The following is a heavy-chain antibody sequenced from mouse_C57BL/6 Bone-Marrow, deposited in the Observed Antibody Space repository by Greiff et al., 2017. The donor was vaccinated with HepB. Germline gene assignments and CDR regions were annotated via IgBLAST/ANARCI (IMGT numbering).Heavy chain of an antibody. D-gene: IGHD1-1*01. CDR1: GFTFSSYG. CDR2: ISSGGSYT. J-gene: IGHJ1*03. V-gene: IGHV5-6*02. CDR3: ARLHYYGSSYWYFDV. Sequence: DVKLVESGGDLVKPGGSLKLSCAASGFTFSSYGMSWVRQTPDKRLEWVATISSGGSYTYYPDSVKGRFTISRDNAKNTLYLQMSSLKSEDTAMYYCARLHYYGSSYWYFDVWGTGTTVTVSS.